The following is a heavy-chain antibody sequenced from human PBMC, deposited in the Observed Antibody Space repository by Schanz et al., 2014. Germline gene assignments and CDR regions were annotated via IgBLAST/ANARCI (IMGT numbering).Heavy chain of an antibody. V-gene: IGHV1-2*06. D-gene: IGHD1-1*01. CDR2: RFT. Sequence: QVQLVQSGADVKKPGASVKVSCKASGYTFTNYGISWVRQAPGQGLEWLGRFTHISQKFQGRVTMTRDTSSTTAYMELNSLRSDDTAVYYCVRELSGGTFDYWGQGALVTVSS. J-gene: IGHJ4*02. CDR1: GYTFTNYG. CDR3: VRELSGGTFDY.